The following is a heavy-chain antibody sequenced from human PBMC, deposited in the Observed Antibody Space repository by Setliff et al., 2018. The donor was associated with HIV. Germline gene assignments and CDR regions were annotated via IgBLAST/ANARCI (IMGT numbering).Heavy chain of an antibody. CDR3: ARDFGGYCSSMSCPGLFDP. D-gene: IGHD2-2*01. J-gene: IGHJ5*02. Sequence: GASVKVSCKASGYTFTGYYMHWVRQAPGQGLEWMGWINHNSGGTTYAQKFQGRVTMTRDTSISTAYMEVSRLRSEDTAVYYCARDFGGYCSSMSCPGLFDPWGQGTLVTVSS. CDR2: INHNSGGT. V-gene: IGHV1-2*02. CDR1: GYTFTGYY.